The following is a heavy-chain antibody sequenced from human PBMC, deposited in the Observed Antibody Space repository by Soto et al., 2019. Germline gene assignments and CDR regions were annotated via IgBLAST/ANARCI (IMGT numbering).Heavy chain of an antibody. V-gene: IGHV3-64*01. CDR2: ISSNGGST. D-gene: IGHD6-13*01. J-gene: IGHJ4*02. CDR1: GFTFSSYA. CDR3: AILAAAVPY. Sequence: EVQLVESGGGLVQPGGSLRPSCAASGFTFSSYAMHWVRQAPGKGLEYVSAISSNGGSTYYANSVKGRFTISRDNSKNTLYLQMGSLRAEDMAVYYCAILAAAVPYWGQGTLVTVSS.